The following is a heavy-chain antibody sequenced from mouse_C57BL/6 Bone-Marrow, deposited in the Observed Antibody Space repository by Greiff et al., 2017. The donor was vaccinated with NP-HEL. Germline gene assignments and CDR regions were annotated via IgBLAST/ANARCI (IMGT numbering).Heavy chain of an antibody. D-gene: IGHD2-4*01. Sequence: EVKLVESGGDLVKPGGSLKLSCAASGFTFSSYGMSWVRQTPDKRLVWVATISSGGSYTYYPDSVKGRFTISRDNANNTLYLQMSSLKSEDTAMYYCASPYDYDVAWFAYWGQGTLVTVSA. J-gene: IGHJ3*01. V-gene: IGHV5-6*01. CDR2: ISSGGSYT. CDR1: GFTFSSYG. CDR3: ASPYDYDVAWFAY.